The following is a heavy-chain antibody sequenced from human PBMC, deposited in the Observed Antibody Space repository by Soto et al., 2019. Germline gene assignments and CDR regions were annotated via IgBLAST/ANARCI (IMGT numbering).Heavy chain of an antibody. CDR1: GVSIGSSDYY. D-gene: IGHD1-1*01. CDR2: IHYSGTT. J-gene: IGHJ4*02. V-gene: IGHV4-39*01. Sequence: QLQLQESGPGLVKPSETLSLTCTVSGVSIGSSDYYWGWIRQPPEKGLEWIGNIHYSGTTYYNPSLRGRVTISVDTSKNQFSLNLRSVIAADTAVYYCARHRTRATAGPGSYWGQGTLVTVSS. CDR3: ARHRTRATAGPGSY.